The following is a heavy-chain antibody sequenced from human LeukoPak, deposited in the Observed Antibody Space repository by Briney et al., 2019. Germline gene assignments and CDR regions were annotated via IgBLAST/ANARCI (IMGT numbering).Heavy chain of an antibody. CDR3: AKGFLFGVVVAANDY. J-gene: IGHJ4*02. D-gene: IGHD2-15*01. CDR2: ISYDGSNK. Sequence: PGGSLRLSCAASGFTFSSYGMHWVRQAPGKGLEWVAVISYDGSNKYYADSVKGRFTISRDNSKNTLYLQMNSLRAEDTAVYYCAKGFLFGVVVAANDYWGQGTLVTVSS. CDR1: GFTFSSYG. V-gene: IGHV3-30*18.